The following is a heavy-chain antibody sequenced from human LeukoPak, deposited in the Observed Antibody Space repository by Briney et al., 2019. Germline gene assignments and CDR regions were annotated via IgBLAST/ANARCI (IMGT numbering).Heavy chain of an antibody. D-gene: IGHD3-10*01. CDR1: GYTFTSYG. CDR3: ARDLRGFGELPRLFDY. J-gene: IGHJ4*02. Sequence: AASVKVSCKASGYTFTSYGISWVRQAPGQGLEWMGWISAYNGNTNYAQKLQGRVTMTTDTSTSTAYMELRSLRSEDTAVYYCARDLRGFGELPRLFDYWGQGTLVTVSS. CDR2: ISAYNGNT. V-gene: IGHV1-18*01.